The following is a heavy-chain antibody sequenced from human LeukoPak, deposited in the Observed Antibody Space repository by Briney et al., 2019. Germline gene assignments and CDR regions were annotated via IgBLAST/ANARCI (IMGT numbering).Heavy chain of an antibody. V-gene: IGHV4-59*01. Sequence: ISNSGSTNYNPSLRGRVTISLDTSKNQVSLKLSSVTAADTAMYYCARKDGDGWGQGTQVTVSS. CDR3: ARKDGDG. J-gene: IGHJ4*02. CDR2: ISNSGST. D-gene: IGHD5-24*01.